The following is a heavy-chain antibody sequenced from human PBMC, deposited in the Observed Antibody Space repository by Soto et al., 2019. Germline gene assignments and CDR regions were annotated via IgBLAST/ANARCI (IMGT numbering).Heavy chain of an antibody. Sequence: GGSLRLSCAASGFTFSSYWMSWVRQAPGKGLEWVANIKQDGSEKYYVDSVKGRSTISRDNAKNSLYLQMNSLRAEDTAVYYCARDPGYYYDYYYYYGMDVWGQGTTVTVSS. J-gene: IGHJ6*02. CDR1: GFTFSSYW. CDR3: ARDPGYYYDYYYYYGMDV. D-gene: IGHD3-22*01. V-gene: IGHV3-7*01. CDR2: IKQDGSEK.